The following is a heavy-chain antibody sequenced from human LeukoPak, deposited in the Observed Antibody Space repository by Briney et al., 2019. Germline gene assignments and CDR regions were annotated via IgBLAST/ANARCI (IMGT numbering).Heavy chain of an antibody. CDR1: GGSISSGGYS. D-gene: IGHD3-10*01. J-gene: IGHJ3*02. V-gene: IGHV4-30-2*01. Sequence: SETLSLTCAVSGGSISSGGYSWSWIRQPPGKGLEWIGYIYHSGSTYYNPSLKSRVTISVDRSKNQFSLKLSSVAAADTAVYYCARGHYYGSGSYYLDAFDIWGQGTMVTVSS. CDR3: ARGHYYGSGSYYLDAFDI. CDR2: IYHSGST.